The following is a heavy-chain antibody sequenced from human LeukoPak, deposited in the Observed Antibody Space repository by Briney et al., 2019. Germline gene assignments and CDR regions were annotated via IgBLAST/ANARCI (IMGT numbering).Heavy chain of an antibody. V-gene: IGHV3-23*01. CDR3: AKEQDDSSEDRYFQN. CDR2: ISGSAGRT. Sequence: PGGSLRLSCAASGFTFSTYAMNWVRQAPGKGLEWVSAISGSAGRTFYADSVKGRFTISRDNSKNTLYLQMNSLRAEDTAVYYCAKEQDDSSEDRYFQNWGQGTLVTVSS. D-gene: IGHD3-22*01. CDR1: GFTFSTYA. J-gene: IGHJ1*01.